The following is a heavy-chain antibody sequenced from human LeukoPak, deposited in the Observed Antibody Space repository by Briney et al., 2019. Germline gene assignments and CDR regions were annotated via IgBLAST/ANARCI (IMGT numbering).Heavy chain of an antibody. Sequence: SGGSLRLSCAASGFTFRNYGMHWVRQAPGKGLEWVTFIRYDGSNKYYADSVKGRFTISRDNSKNTLYLQMNSLRAEDTAVYYCAKDRVLRYFDWLFDLDYWGQGTLVTVSS. J-gene: IGHJ4*02. CDR3: AKDRVLRYFDWLFDLDY. D-gene: IGHD3-9*01. CDR2: IRYDGSNK. V-gene: IGHV3-30*02. CDR1: GFTFRNYG.